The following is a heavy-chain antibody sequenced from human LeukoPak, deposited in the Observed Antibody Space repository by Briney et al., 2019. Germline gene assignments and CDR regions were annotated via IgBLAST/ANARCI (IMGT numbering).Heavy chain of an antibody. CDR2: IGTAGDT. Sequence: GGSLRLSCAASGFTFSSYGMSWVSQAPGKGLEWVSAIGTAGDTYYPGSVKGRFTISRENAKNSLYLQMNSLRAGDTAVYYCARVGYDILTGYYTFDYWGQGTLVTVSS. CDR1: GFTFSSYG. V-gene: IGHV3-13*01. CDR3: ARVGYDILTGYYTFDY. J-gene: IGHJ4*02. D-gene: IGHD3-9*01.